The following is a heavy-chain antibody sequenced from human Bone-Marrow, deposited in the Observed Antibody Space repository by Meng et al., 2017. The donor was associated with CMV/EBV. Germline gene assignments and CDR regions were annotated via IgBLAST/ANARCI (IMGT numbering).Heavy chain of an antibody. J-gene: IGHJ5*02. CDR2: VHQTRGS. CDR1: GGSVRSDY. V-gene: IGHV4-59*02. Sequence: SETLSLTCTVSGGSVRSDYWSWIRQPPGKGLEWIGYVHQTRGSNYNPSLNDRVFISGDTSRNQFSLNLRSVTSADTAVYYCARGYCSGGSCYPGTSWGQGSLVTVSS. CDR3: ARGYCSGGSCYPGTS. D-gene: IGHD2-15*01.